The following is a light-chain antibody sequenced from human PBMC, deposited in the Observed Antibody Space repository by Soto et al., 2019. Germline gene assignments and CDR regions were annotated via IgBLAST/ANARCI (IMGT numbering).Light chain of an antibody. CDR2: GAS. CDR3: IQSHSTPLT. V-gene: IGKV1-39*01. CDR1: QNIKNY. Sequence: DVQMTQSPSSLSASVGDRVTITCRASQNIKNYLSWYQQKPGKAPRVVIFGASLLQSGVPSTFSDYESGTDFTLTISSLRPDDFATYYCIQSHSTPLTFGQGTRLDI. J-gene: IGKJ5*01.